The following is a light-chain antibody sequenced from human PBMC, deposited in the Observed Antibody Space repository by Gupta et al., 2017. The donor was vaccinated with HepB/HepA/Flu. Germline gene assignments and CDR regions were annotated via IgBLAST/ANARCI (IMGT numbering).Light chain of an antibody. CDR1: QGISSY. CDR3: QQRNSSPIT. Sequence: DIQLTQSPSFLSASVGERVTITCRASQGISSYLAWYQQKPGKAPKLLIYAASTVQSGVPSRFSGSGSGTEFTLTISSLQPEDFATYYCQQRNSSPITFGQGTRMEIK. CDR2: AAS. V-gene: IGKV1-9*01. J-gene: IGKJ5*01.